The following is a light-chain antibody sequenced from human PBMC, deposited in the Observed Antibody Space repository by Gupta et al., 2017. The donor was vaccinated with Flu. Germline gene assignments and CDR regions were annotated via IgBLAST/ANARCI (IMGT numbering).Light chain of an antibody. Sequence: AWYQQKPGQPPKLLIYWASTRKSGVPDRFSGRGSGTDFTLTISSLQAEDVAVYYCQQYYSTPYTFGQGTKVEIK. J-gene: IGKJ2*01. CDR2: WAS. CDR3: QQYYSTPYT. V-gene: IGKV4-1*01.